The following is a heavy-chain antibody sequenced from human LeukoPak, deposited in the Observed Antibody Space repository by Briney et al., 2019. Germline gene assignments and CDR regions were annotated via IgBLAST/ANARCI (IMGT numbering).Heavy chain of an antibody. V-gene: IGHV3-7*01. Sequence: PGGSLRLSCAASGFTFSSYWMSWVRQAPGKGLEGVANIKQEGSEKYYVDSVKGRFTISRDNAKNSLYLQMKSRRAEDTAVYYCARRVILTGLDYWGQGTLVTVSS. D-gene: IGHD3-9*01. CDR3: ARRVILTGLDY. J-gene: IGHJ4*02. CDR1: GFTFSSYW. CDR2: IKQEGSEK.